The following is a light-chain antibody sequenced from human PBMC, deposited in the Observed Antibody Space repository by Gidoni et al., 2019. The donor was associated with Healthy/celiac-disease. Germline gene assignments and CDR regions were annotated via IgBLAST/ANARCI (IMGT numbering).Light chain of an antibody. CDR1: QSVSSSY. CDR3: QQYGSSPQT. V-gene: IGKV3-20*01. Sequence: EIVLTQSPGTLSLSPGERATLSCRASQSVSSSYLAWYQQTPGQAPRLLIYGASSRATGIPDRCSGSGAGTDFTLTISRLEPEDFAVYYCQQYGSSPQTFGQGTKVEIK. J-gene: IGKJ1*01. CDR2: GAS.